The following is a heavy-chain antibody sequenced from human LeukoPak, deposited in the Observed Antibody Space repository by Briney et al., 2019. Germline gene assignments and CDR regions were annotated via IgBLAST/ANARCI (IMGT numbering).Heavy chain of an antibody. CDR1: GDSISSSRSY. V-gene: IGHV4-39*07. D-gene: IGHD3-10*01. Sequence: SETLSLTCTVSGDSISSSRSYWSWIRQPPGKGLEWIGEINHSGSTNYNPSLKSRVTISVDTSKNQFSLKLSSVTAADTAVYYCARLAGFAPYYYGSGSYYPTYYFDYWGQGTLVTVSS. CDR3: ARLAGFAPYYYGSGSYYPTYYFDY. CDR2: INHSGST. J-gene: IGHJ4*02.